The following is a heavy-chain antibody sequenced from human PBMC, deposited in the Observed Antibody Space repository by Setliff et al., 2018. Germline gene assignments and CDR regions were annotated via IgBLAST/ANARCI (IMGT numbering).Heavy chain of an antibody. D-gene: IGHD5-18*01. CDR1: GGSFSAYH. CDR2: INQSGST. Sequence: PSETLSLTCDMYGGSFSAYHWSWIRQTPGKGLEWIGEINQSGSTNYNPSLKSRVTMSLDTSKHQFSLKLSSVTAADTAVYYCAKGYNYGPFSWGQGTLVTVSS. V-gene: IGHV4-34*01. CDR3: AKGYNYGPFS. J-gene: IGHJ5*02.